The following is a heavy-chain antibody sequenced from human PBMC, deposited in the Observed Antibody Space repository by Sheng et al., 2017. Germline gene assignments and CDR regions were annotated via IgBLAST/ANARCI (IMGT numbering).Heavy chain of an antibody. CDR3: ARDGDYCSSTSCYGYYFDY. CDR1: GFTFSSYG. Sequence: QVQLVESGGGVVQPGRSLRLSCAASGFTFSSYGMHWVRQAPGKGLEWVAVIWYDGSNKYYADSVKGRFTISRDNSKNTLYLQMNSLRAEDTAVYYCARDGDYCSSTSCYGYYFDYWGQGTLVTVSS. D-gene: IGHD2-2*01. V-gene: IGHV3-33*01. CDR2: IWYDGSNK. J-gene: IGHJ4*02.